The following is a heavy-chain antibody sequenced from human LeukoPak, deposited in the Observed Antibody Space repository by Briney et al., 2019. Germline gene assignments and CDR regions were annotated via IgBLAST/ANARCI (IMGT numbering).Heavy chain of an antibody. V-gene: IGHV4-59*11. J-gene: IGHJ3*02. CDR1: GDSFTGHY. CDR3: ARDLVTVTKGFDI. CDR2: ISYIGST. D-gene: IGHD4-17*01. Sequence: SETLSLTCVVSGDSFTGHYWTWIRQSPGKGLEWIGYISYIGSTNYNPSLKSRVTISIDTSKNQFSLKLRSVTAADTAVYYCARDLVTVTKGFDIWGQGAMVSVSS.